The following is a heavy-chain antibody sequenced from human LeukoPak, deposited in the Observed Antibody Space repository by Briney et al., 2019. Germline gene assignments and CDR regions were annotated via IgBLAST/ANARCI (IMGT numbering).Heavy chain of an antibody. CDR3: AKDTPSDSSDWRRLDY. V-gene: IGHV3-30*02. Sequence: GGSLRLSCAASGFTFSSYGMHWVRQAPGKRLEWVAFIRHDGSNKYYADSVKGRFTLSRDSSKNTLYLQMNSLRAEDTAVYYCAKDTPSDSSDWRRLDYWGQGTLVTVSS. CDR1: GFTFSSYG. CDR2: IRHDGSNK. J-gene: IGHJ4*02. D-gene: IGHD6-19*01.